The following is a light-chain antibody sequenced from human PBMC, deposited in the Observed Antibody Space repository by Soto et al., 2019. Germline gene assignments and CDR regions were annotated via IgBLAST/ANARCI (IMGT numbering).Light chain of an antibody. V-gene: IGLV2-14*01. CDR3: NSYTSASFYV. Sequence: QSALAQPASVSGSPGQSITISCTGTTSDIAGYNYVSWYQQHPGKAPKLLIYEVTSRASGVSHRFSGSKSCNTASLTISGLQAEDEAEYYCNSYTSASFYVFGTGTKVTVL. J-gene: IGLJ1*01. CDR2: EVT. CDR1: TSDIAGYNY.